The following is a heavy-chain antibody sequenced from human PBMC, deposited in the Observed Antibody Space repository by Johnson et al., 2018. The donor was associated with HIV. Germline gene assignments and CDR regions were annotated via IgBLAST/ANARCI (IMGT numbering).Heavy chain of an antibody. CDR3: ARDLRYSGYEYAFDI. CDR2: IYNDGNT. Sequence: VQLVESGGGLVHPGGSLRLSCAASGFIFDDHGMTWVRQAPGKGLEWVSVIYNDGNTYYADSVKGRFTISRDNSKNTRYLQMNSLRAEDTAVYYCARDLRYSGYEYAFDIWGQGTMVTVSS. V-gene: IGHV3-66*01. D-gene: IGHD5-12*01. J-gene: IGHJ3*02. CDR1: GFIFDDHG.